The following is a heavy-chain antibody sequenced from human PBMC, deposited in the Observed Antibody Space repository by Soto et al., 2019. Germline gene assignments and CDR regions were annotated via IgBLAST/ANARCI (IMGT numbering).Heavy chain of an antibody. V-gene: IGHV1-69*13. Sequence: SLKVSCKASGGTFSSYAISWARQAHGQGLEWMGGIIPIFGTANYAQKFQGRVTITADESTSTAYMELSSLRSEDTAVYYCARNEYSGSYTYYYYGMDVWAQGTTVNVSS. CDR2: IIPIFGTA. CDR1: GGTFSSYA. CDR3: ARNEYSGSYTYYYYGMDV. J-gene: IGHJ6*02. D-gene: IGHD1-26*01.